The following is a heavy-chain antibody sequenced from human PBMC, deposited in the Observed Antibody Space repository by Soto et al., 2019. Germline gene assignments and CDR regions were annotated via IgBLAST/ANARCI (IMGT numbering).Heavy chain of an antibody. CDR3: AGERSAAGTGWFDP. J-gene: IGHJ5*02. V-gene: IGHV1-8*01. CDR1: GYTFTSYD. CDR2: MNPNSGNT. D-gene: IGHD6-13*01. Sequence: QVQLVQSGAEVKKPGASVKVSCKASGYTFTSYDINWVRQATGQGLEWMGWMNPNSGNTGYAQKFQGSVTMTRNTSISTAYMELSSLRSEDTAVYYCAGERSAAGTGWFDPWGQGTLVTVSS.